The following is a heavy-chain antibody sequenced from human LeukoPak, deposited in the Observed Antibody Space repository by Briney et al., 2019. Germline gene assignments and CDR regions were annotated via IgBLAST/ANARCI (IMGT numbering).Heavy chain of an antibody. J-gene: IGHJ4*02. CDR2: IWFDGSEI. Sequence: GGSLRLSCAASGFTFSDYAMHWVRQAPGKGLEWVAVIWFDGSEIYYADSVMGRFTISRDKSKNTLFLQMNSLRADDTAVYYCAKDNMDTSSCLDYWGQGTLVTVSS. V-gene: IGHV3-33*03. CDR3: AKDNMDTSSCLDY. D-gene: IGHD5-18*01. CDR1: GFTFSDYA.